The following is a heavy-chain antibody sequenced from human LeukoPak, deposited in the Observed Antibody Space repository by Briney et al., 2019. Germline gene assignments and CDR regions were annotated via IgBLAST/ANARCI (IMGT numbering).Heavy chain of an antibody. CDR2: IKQDDTKK. CDR3: ARLGDGDAFDF. V-gene: IGHV3-7*01. D-gene: IGHD3-10*01. J-gene: IGHJ3*01. Sequence: PGGSLRLSCTASGFTFSNSWMTWVRQAPGKGLEWVANIKQDDTKKYYVDSVRGRFTTSRDNAKNSLYLQMNSLRAEDTAIYYCARLGDGDAFDFWGRGTMVTVSS. CDR1: GFTFSNSW.